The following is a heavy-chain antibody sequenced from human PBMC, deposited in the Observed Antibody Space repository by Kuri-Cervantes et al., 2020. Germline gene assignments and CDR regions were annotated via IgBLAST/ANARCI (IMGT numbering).Heavy chain of an antibody. CDR3: ARADIATVYYFDD. V-gene: IGHV4-30-2*01. CDR1: GGSFSGYS. Sequence: SETLSLTCAFYGGSFSGYSWSWIRQPPGKGLEWIGYIYHSGSTYYNPSLKSRVTISVDRSKNQFSLKLSSVTAAATAVYYCARADIATVYYFDDWGQGTLVTVSS. CDR2: IYHSGST. D-gene: IGHD6-13*01. J-gene: IGHJ4*02.